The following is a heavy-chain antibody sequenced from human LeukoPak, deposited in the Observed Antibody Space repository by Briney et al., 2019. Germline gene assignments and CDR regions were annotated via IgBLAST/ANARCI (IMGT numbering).Heavy chain of an antibody. CDR3: AREDVVYGSGAKSYYYYYYMDV. Sequence: GGSLRLSCAASRFTFSSYSMNWVRQAPGKGLEWVSSISSSSSYIYYADSVKGRFTISRDNAKNSLYLQMNSLRAEDTAVYYCAREDVVYGSGAKSYYYYYYMDVWGKGTTVTISS. CDR1: RFTFSSYS. V-gene: IGHV3-21*01. D-gene: IGHD3-10*01. CDR2: ISSSSSYI. J-gene: IGHJ6*03.